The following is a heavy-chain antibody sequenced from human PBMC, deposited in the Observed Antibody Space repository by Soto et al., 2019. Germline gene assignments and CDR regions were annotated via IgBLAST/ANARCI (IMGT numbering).Heavy chain of an antibody. D-gene: IGHD1-26*01. CDR3: ARASIVGATDGMDV. Sequence: SETLSLTCTVSGGSISSYYWSWIRQPPGKGLEWIGYIYYSGSTNYNPSLKSRVTISVDTSKNQFSLKLSSVTAADTAVYYCARASIVGATDGMDVWGQGTTVTVSS. CDR2: IYYSGST. J-gene: IGHJ6*02. V-gene: IGHV4-59*01. CDR1: GGSISSYY.